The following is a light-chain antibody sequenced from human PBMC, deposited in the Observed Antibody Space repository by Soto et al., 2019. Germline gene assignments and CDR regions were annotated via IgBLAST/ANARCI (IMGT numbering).Light chain of an antibody. J-gene: IGKJ4*01. V-gene: IGKV3-15*01. Sequence: IVTTQSPATLSVSPGDRVTLSCRASQSVRSNSAWYQQKPGQAPRLLIYGASTRATGIPARFSGSGYGTEFTLTISSLQSEDFAVYYCQQYNDWPLTFGGGTKVDIK. CDR2: GAS. CDR1: QSVRSN. CDR3: QQYNDWPLT.